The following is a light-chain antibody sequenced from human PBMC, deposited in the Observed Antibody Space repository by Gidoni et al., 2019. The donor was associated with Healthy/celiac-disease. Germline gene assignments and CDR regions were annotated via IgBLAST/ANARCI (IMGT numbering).Light chain of an antibody. CDR2: LGS. CDR3: MQALQTPLFT. CDR1: QSLLHRNGYNY. V-gene: IGKV2-28*01. J-gene: IGKJ3*01. Sequence: DIVMTQSPFSLPVTPGEPASISCRSSQSLLHRNGYNYLDWYLQKPGQSPQLLIYLGSSRASGVPDRFSGSGSGTDFTLKISRVEAEDVGVYYSMQALQTPLFTFGPGTKVDIK.